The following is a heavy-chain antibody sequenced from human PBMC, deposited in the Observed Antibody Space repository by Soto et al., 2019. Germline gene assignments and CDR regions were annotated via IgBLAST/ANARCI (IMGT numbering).Heavy chain of an antibody. V-gene: IGHV1-3*01. Sequence: ASVKVSCKASGYTFTRNAIHWVRQAPGQRLEWIGKIDAGNGNTKYSQKFQGRVTITRDTSASAAYMELSTLGSEDKSIYYCARSDTDYSRFDYWGQGNLVTVSS. CDR1: GYTFTRNA. D-gene: IGHD3-9*01. CDR2: IDAGNGNT. J-gene: IGHJ4*02. CDR3: ARSDTDYSRFDY.